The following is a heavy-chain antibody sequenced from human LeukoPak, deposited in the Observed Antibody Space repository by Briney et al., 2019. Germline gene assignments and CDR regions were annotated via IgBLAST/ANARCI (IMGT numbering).Heavy chain of an antibody. J-gene: IGHJ5*02. Sequence: ASVKVSCKASGYTFTSYGISWVRQAPGQGLEWMGWISAYNGNTNYTQKLQGRVTMTTDTSTSTAYMELRSLRSDDTAVYYCARSPVRLRYFDWDLTWFDPWGQGTLVTVSS. D-gene: IGHD3-9*01. V-gene: IGHV1-18*01. CDR2: ISAYNGNT. CDR1: GYTFTSYG. CDR3: ARSPVRLRYFDWDLTWFDP.